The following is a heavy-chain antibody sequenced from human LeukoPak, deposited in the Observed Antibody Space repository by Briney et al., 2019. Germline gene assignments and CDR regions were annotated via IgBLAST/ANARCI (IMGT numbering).Heavy chain of an antibody. V-gene: IGHV3-30*02. J-gene: IGHJ5*02. CDR3: ARDNSVGDNAWWFDP. D-gene: IGHD1-26*01. Sequence: GGSLRLSCAASGFTFGNYGMHWVRQAPGKGLEWVAFIRYDGSNKYYADSVKGRFTLSRDNSKNTLFLQMNSLRAEDTAVYYCARDNSVGDNAWWFDPWGQGTLVTVSS. CDR2: IRYDGSNK. CDR1: GFTFGNYG.